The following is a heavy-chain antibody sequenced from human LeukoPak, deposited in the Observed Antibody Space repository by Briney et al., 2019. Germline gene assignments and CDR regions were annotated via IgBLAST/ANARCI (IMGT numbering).Heavy chain of an antibody. Sequence: PSETLSLTCAVYGGSFSGYYWSWIRQPPGKGLEWIGEINHSGSTYYNPSLKSRVTISVDTSKNQFSLKLSSVTAADTAVYYCAREQGVTIDYWGQGTLVTVSS. V-gene: IGHV4-34*09. CDR3: AREQGVTIDY. J-gene: IGHJ4*02. D-gene: IGHD3-10*01. CDR2: INHSGST. CDR1: GGSFSGYY.